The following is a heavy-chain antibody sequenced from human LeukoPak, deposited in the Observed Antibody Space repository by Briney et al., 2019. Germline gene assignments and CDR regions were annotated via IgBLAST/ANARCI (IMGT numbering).Heavy chain of an antibody. CDR2: IYYSGST. Sequence: SETLSLTCTVSGGSISSSSYYWGWIRQPPGKGLEWIGSIYYSGSTYYNPSLKSRVTISVDTSKNQFSLKLSSVTAADTAVYYCARPNLYGWFDPWGQGTLVTVSS. J-gene: IGHJ5*02. V-gene: IGHV4-39*01. CDR3: ARPNLYGWFDP. CDR1: GGSISSSSYY. D-gene: IGHD2/OR15-2a*01.